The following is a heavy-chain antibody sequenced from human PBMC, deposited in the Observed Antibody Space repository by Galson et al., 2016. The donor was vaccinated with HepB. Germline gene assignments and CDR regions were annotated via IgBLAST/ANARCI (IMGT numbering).Heavy chain of an antibody. CDR1: GFTLTNYG. V-gene: IGHV1-18*01. Sequence: SVKVSCKASGFTLTNYGVTWVRQAPGRGLEWMGWISPHNRNQAQKFQGRVTMTIDTSTNTVHMELRSLRSDDTAIYYCARDGYCSGGDCFSGWLDPWGQGTPVTVSS. D-gene: IGHD2-15*01. CDR2: ISPHNR. CDR3: ARDGYCSGGDCFSGWLDP. J-gene: IGHJ5*02.